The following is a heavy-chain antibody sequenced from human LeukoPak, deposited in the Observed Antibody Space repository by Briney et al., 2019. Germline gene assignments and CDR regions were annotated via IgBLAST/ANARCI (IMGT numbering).Heavy chain of an antibody. V-gene: IGHV3-9*01. D-gene: IGHD3-22*01. CDR1: GFTFDDYA. Sequence: PGRSLRLSCAASGFTFDDYAMHWVRQAPGKGLEWVSGITWNSDTIDYADSVKGRSTISRDNAKNSLYLQMNSLRAEDTALYYCAKDTTYYYDSSGYDGFDIWGQGTMVTVSS. J-gene: IGHJ3*02. CDR3: AKDTTYYYDSSGYDGFDI. CDR2: ITWNSDTI.